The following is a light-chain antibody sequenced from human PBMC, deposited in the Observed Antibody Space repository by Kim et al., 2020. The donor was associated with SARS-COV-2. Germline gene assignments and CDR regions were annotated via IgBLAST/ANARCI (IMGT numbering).Light chain of an antibody. CDR2: EDS. CDR1: ALPKKY. CDR3: YSTDSSGTHSPV. J-gene: IGLJ7*01. V-gene: IGLV3-10*01. Sequence: SYELTQPPSVSVSPGQTARITCSGYALPKKYAYWYQQKSGQAPVLVISEDSKRPSGIPERFSASSSGTMATLTISGAQVDDEADYYCYSTDSSGTHSPVFGGGTQLTVL.